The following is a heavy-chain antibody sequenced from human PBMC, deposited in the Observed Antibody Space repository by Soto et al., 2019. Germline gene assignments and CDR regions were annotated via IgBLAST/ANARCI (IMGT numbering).Heavy chain of an antibody. D-gene: IGHD5-12*01. V-gene: IGHV5-10-1*01. CDR1: GYIFTSYW. Sequence: GESLKIACKGSGYIFTSYWIIWVRHMPGKCLDCIGRIDPIDSYTNYGPSFQGRFTISADNSISSAYLQCIILKSSDTAIYYCASLAMATRRGYYGMDVWGQGTTVTVS. J-gene: IGHJ6*02. CDR2: IDPIDSYT. CDR3: ASLAMATRRGYYGMDV.